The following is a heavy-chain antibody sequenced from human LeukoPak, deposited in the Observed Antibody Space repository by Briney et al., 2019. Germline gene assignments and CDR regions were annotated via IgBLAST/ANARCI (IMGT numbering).Heavy chain of an antibody. CDR3: ARVFSPSSSGGDLDY. Sequence: PGGSLRLSCAASGFTVSSNYMSWVRQAPGKGLEWVSVIYSGGSTYYADSVKGRFTISRHNSKNTLYLQMNSLRAEDTAVYYCARVFSPSSSGGDLDYWGQGTLVTVSS. V-gene: IGHV3-53*04. D-gene: IGHD2-21*02. J-gene: IGHJ4*02. CDR2: IYSGGST. CDR1: GFTVSSNY.